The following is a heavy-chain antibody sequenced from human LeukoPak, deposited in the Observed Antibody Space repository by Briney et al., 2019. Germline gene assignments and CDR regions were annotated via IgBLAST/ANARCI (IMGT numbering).Heavy chain of an antibody. Sequence: PGGSLRLSCVASGFTFGKYWMSWVRQAPGKGLEWVANIKLDGSEKNYVDSVKGRFTISRDNTKNSLYLQMSSLRVEDTAVFYCARDQYDTWSRRGNFDSWGQGTLVIASS. CDR2: IKLDGSEK. CDR3: ARDQYDTWSRRGNFDS. CDR1: GFTFGKYW. V-gene: IGHV3-7*03. D-gene: IGHD3-3*01. J-gene: IGHJ4*02.